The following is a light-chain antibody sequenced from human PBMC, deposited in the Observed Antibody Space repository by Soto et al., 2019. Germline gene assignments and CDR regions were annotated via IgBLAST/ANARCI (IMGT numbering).Light chain of an antibody. CDR2: DAS. V-gene: IGKV3-11*01. CDR1: QSVGIN. Sequence: EIVMTQSPATLSVSPGEGATLSCKASQSVGINLAWYQQKPGQAPRVVVFDASNRATGIPVRFSGSGSGTDFTLTISSLEPEDFTVYYCQQHSDWPLTFGGGTKVDIK. J-gene: IGKJ4*01. CDR3: QQHSDWPLT.